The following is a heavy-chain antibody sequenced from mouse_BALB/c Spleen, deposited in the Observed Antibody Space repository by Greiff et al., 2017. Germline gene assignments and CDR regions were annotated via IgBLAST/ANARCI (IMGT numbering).Heavy chain of an antibody. Sequence: VQLQQSGPELVKPGASVKISCKASGYSFTGYSMNWVMQSHGKSLEWIGRINPDNGDTFYNQKFKGKATLTVDKSSSTAHMELRSLASEDSAVYYCARGSAWFAYWGQGTLVTVSA. CDR1: GYSFTGYS. J-gene: IGHJ3*01. V-gene: IGHV1-20*02. CDR3: ARGSAWFAY. CDR2: INPDNGDT.